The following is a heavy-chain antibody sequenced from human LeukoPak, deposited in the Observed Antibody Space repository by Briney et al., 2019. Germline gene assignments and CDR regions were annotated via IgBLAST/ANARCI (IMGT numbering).Heavy chain of an antibody. CDR3: ARPSGYGSGSHTDY. D-gene: IGHD3-10*01. V-gene: IGHV4-34*01. CDR2: INHSGST. J-gene: IGHJ4*02. Sequence: SETLSLTCAVYGGSFSGYYWSWIRQPPGKGLEWIGEINHSGSTNYNPSLKSRVTISVDTSKNQFSLKLSSVTAADTAVYYCARPSGYGSGSHTDYWGQGTLVTVSS. CDR1: GGSFSGYY.